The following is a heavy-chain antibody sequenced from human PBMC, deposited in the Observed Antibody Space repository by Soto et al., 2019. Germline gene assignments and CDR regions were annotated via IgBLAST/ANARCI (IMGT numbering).Heavy chain of an antibody. V-gene: IGHV3-23*01. CDR2: ISGSGGST. Sequence: GGSLRLSCAASGFTFSSYAMKWVRQAPGKGLEWVSAISGSGGSTYYADSVKGRFTISRDNSKNTLFLQMSSLRADDTAVYYCVKSRPYGDFSFDYWGQGTLVTVSS. J-gene: IGHJ4*02. D-gene: IGHD4-17*01. CDR1: GFTFSSYA. CDR3: VKSRPYGDFSFDY.